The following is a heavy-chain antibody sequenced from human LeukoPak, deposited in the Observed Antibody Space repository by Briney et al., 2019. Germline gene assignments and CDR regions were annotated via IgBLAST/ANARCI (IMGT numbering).Heavy chain of an antibody. CDR1: GGSFSGYY. D-gene: IGHD6-6*01. Sequence: LSLTCAVYGGSFSGYYWSWIRQPPGKGLEWVSSISSDGIHTFYADPVKGRFTISRDNAKNSLYLQMNSLRDEDTAVYYCSKDRPRSSFDYWGQGILVTVSS. V-gene: IGHV3-11*06. J-gene: IGHJ4*02. CDR2: ISSDGIHT. CDR3: SKDRPRSSFDY.